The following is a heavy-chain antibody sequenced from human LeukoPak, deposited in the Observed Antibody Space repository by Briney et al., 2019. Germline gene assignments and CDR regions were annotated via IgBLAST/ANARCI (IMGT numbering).Heavy chain of an antibody. Sequence: QPGRSLRLSCAASGFTFSSYAMHWVRQAPGKGLEWVAVISYDGSNKYYADSVKGRFTISRDNSKNTLYLQMNSLRAEDTAVYYCARQYCNGDRCYFFDWGQGTLVTVSS. CDR1: GFTFSSYA. CDR2: ISYDGSNK. CDR3: ARQYCNGDRCYFFD. V-gene: IGHV3-30-3*01. J-gene: IGHJ4*02. D-gene: IGHD2-15*01.